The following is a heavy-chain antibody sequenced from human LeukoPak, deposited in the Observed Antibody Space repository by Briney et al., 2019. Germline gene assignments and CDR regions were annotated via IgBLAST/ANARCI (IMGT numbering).Heavy chain of an antibody. Sequence: SETLSLTCAVSGGSITSTTYYWGWIRQPPGKGLEWIGRIHSNGNTYYNPSLESRVTISVDTSKNQFSLKLSSVTAADSTVYYCARRHHDFWRPFDSWGQGTLVTVSS. V-gene: IGHV4-39*01. D-gene: IGHD3-3*01. CDR2: IHSNGNT. CDR3: ARRHHDFWRPFDS. CDR1: GGSITSTTYY. J-gene: IGHJ4*02.